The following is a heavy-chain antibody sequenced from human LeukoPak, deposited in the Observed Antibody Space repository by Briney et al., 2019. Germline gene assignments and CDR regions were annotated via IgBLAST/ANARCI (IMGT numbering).Heavy chain of an antibody. CDR2: INHSGST. CDR1: GGSFSGYY. V-gene: IGHV4-34*01. Sequence: RPSETLSLTCAVYGGSFSGYYWSWIRQPPGKGLEWIGEINHSGSTNYNPSLKSRVTISVDTSKNQFSLKLSSVTAADTAVYYCARGWGGYSGPYYFDYWGQGTLVTVSS. CDR3: ARGWGGYSGPYYFDY. J-gene: IGHJ4*02. D-gene: IGHD5-12*01.